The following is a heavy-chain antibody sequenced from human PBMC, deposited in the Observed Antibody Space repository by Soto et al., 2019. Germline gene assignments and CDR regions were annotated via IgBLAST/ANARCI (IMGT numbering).Heavy chain of an antibody. CDR1: GFTFSSYA. V-gene: IGHV3-23*01. J-gene: IGHJ6*03. CDR2: ISGSGGST. CDR3: AKDGFGYCSGGSCYSAYYYYMDV. D-gene: IGHD2-15*01. Sequence: EVQLLESGGGLVQPGGSLRLSCAASGFTFSSYAMSWVRQAPGKGLEWVSAISGSGGSTYYADSVKGRFTISRDNSKNTLYLEMDSLRAEDTAVYYCAKDGFGYCSGGSCYSAYYYYMDVWGKGTTVTVSS.